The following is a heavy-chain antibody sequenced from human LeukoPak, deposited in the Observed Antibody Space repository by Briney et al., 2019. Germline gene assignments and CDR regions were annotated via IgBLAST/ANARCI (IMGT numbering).Heavy chain of an antibody. CDR1: QFTFSTYS. D-gene: IGHD3/OR15-3a*01. Sequence: GGSLRLSCVASQFTFSTYSMSWVRQAPGKGLEWVSSISSSSSISYADPVKGRFTISRDNAKNSLYLQMNSLRAEDTAVYYCARGIEDSRAQPVSQWFDPWGQGTLVTVSS. J-gene: IGHJ5*02. CDR3: ARGIEDSRAQPVSQWFDP. CDR2: ISSSSSI. V-gene: IGHV3-21*01.